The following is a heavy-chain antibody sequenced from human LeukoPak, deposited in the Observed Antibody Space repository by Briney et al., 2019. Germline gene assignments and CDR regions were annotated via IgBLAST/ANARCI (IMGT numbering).Heavy chain of an antibody. V-gene: IGHV3-21*01. J-gene: IGHJ4*02. CDR2: ITSSSSSM. Sequence: PGGSLRLSCVASGFTFSIYTMSWVRQAPGKGLEWVSSITSSSSSMYSADSVKGRLTISRDNAKNSLYLQMNSLRAEDTAVYYCARDLGWGWYWGQGTLGTVSS. CDR3: ARDLGWGWY. CDR1: GFTFSIYT. D-gene: IGHD6-19*01.